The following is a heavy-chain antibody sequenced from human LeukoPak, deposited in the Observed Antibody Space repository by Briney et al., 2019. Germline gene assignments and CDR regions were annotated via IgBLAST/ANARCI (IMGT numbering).Heavy chain of an antibody. CDR3: ARGVVRGLPLQGY. CDR1: GGSISSSSYY. V-gene: IGHV4-39*07. D-gene: IGHD3-10*01. Sequence: SETLSLTCTVSGGSISSSSYYWSWIRQPPGKGLEWIGEINHSGSTNYNPSLKSRVTISVDTSKNQFSLRLKSVTVADTAVYYCARGVVRGLPLQGYWGRGTPVTVSS. J-gene: IGHJ4*02. CDR2: INHSGST.